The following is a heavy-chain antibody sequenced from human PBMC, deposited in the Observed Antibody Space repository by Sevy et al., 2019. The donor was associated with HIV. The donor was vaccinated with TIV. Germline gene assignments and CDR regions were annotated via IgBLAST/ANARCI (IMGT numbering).Heavy chain of an antibody. CDR1: GYTFTSYD. V-gene: IGHV1-8*01. J-gene: IGHJ6*02. D-gene: IGHD1-26*01. CDR2: MNPNSGNT. Sequence: ASVKVYCKASGYTFTSYDIDWVRQATGQGLEWMGWMNPNSGNTGYAQKFQGRVTMTRNTSISTAYMELSSLRSEDTAAYYCARWDENYYYYYGIDVWGQGTTVTVSS. CDR3: ARWDENYYYYYGIDV.